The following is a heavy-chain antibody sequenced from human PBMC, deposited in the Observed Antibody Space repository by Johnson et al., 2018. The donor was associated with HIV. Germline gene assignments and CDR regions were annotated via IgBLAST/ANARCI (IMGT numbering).Heavy chain of an antibody. Sequence: VQLVESGGGVVQPGGSLRLSCAASGFTVSSNYMSWVRQAPGKGLEWVSVIYSGGSTYYADSVKGRFTSSRDNSKNTLWLQMGSLRAEDTAVYYCARARAGDAFDIWGQGTMVTVSS. CDR2: IYSGGST. D-gene: IGHD6-13*01. CDR1: GFTVSSNY. CDR3: ARARAGDAFDI. V-gene: IGHV3-66*01. J-gene: IGHJ3*02.